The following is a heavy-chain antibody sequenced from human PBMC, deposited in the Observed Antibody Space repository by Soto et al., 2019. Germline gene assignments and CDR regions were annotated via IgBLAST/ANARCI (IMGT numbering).Heavy chain of an antibody. CDR1: GFSLTTSGVG. Sequence: QITLNESGTTVVRPTETLTLTCRFSGFSLTTSGVGVGWIRQSPGKPPEWLALIYWDDDKRYSASLKSRLNITKDTSKNQVVLTVSDLDPTDTATYYCAHRVLRTVFGLVTTTAIYFDFWGQGTPVAVST. J-gene: IGHJ4*02. D-gene: IGHD3-3*01. CDR2: IYWDDDK. V-gene: IGHV2-5*02. CDR3: AHRVLRTVFGLVTTTAIYFDF.